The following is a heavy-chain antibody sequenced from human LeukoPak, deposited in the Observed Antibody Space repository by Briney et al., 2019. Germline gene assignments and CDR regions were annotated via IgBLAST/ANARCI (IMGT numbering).Heavy chain of an antibody. CDR1: GGSISSYY. V-gene: IGHV4-30-4*01. CDR3: AGEGGRTDAFDI. CDR2: IYYSGST. D-gene: IGHD1-14*01. J-gene: IGHJ3*02. Sequence: SETLSLTCTVSGGSISSYYWSWIRQPPGKGPEWIGYIYYSGSTYYNPSLKSRVTISVDTSKNQFSLKLSSVTAADTAVYYCAGEGGRTDAFDIWGQGTMVTVSS.